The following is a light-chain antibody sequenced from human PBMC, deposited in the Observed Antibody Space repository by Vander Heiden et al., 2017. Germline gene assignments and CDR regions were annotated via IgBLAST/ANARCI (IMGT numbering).Light chain of an antibody. CDR2: SNN. CDR3: AAWDDSLNGVV. V-gene: IGLV1-44*01. J-gene: IGLJ2*01. Sequence: QSVLTPPPSAYDTPGQRLTISCSGSSSNIGSNTVNWYHQLPGTAPKLLIYSNNQRPSWVPDRFSGSKSGTSAPRAISGLQSEDEADYYCAAWDDSLNGVVFGGGTKLTVL. CDR1: SSNIGSNT.